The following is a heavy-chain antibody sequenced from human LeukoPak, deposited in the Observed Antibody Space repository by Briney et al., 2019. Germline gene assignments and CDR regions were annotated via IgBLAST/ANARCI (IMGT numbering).Heavy chain of an antibody. Sequence: GGSLRLSCAASGFTFRSYAMSWVRQAPGKGLDWVSTITGSGGTTYHADSADSVKGRLTISRDNSKNTLYLQMNSLTAEDTAVYYCAKLRGYTAYDSDYFDFWGQGTLVTVSP. CDR1: GFTFRSYA. D-gene: IGHD5-12*01. J-gene: IGHJ4*02. V-gene: IGHV3-23*01. CDR3: AKLRGYTAYDSDYFDF. CDR2: ITGSGGTT.